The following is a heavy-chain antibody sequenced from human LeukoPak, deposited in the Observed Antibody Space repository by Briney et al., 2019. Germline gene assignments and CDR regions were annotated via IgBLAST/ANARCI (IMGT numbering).Heavy chain of an antibody. V-gene: IGHV3-33*01. Sequence: PGGSLRLSCAASGFTFSSYGMHWVRQAPGKGLEWVAVIWYDGSNKYYADSVKGRFTISRDNSKNTLYLQMNSLRAEDTAVYYCARPFQGAPWLSYFDYWGQGTLVTVSS. CDR3: ARPFQGAPWLSYFDY. J-gene: IGHJ4*02. CDR1: GFTFSSYG. D-gene: IGHD3-10*01. CDR2: IWYDGSNK.